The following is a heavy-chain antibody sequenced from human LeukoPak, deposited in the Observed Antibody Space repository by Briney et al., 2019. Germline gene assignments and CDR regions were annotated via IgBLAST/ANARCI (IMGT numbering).Heavy chain of an antibody. CDR2: ISNTEAP. CDR1: GDSISGQY. D-gene: IGHD3-22*01. Sequence: LETLSLTCGVSGDSISGQYWSWIRQPPGKGLEWIAYISNTEAPNYNPSLKSRVTISMDMSKNQVSLKLNSVTAADTAVCYCVGGHYDFDHWGQGTLVTVSS. J-gene: IGHJ5*02. V-gene: IGHV4-59*08. CDR3: VGGHYDFDH.